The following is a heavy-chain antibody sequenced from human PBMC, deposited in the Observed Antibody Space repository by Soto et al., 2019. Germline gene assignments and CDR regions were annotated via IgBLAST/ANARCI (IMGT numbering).Heavy chain of an antibody. V-gene: IGHV4-59*01. D-gene: IGHD2-2*01. CDR2: IYYSGST. CDR3: ARERIVVVPAYSPNGMDV. CDR1: GGSISSYY. Sequence: PSETLSLTCTVSGGSISSYYWSWIRQPPGKGLEWIGYIYYSGSTNYNPSLKSRVTISVDTSKNQFSLKLSSVTAADTAVYYCARERIVVVPAYSPNGMDVWGQGTTVTVS. J-gene: IGHJ6*02.